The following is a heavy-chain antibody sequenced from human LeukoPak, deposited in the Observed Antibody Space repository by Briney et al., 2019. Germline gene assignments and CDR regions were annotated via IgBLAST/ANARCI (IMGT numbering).Heavy chain of an antibody. V-gene: IGHV3-74*01. Sequence: GGSLRLSCAASGFTFSSYWMHWVRHTPGKGLVWVSRIKGDGSSTSYAHSVKGRFTISRDNAKNTLYLQMNSLRAEYTAVYYCARDGYSFGHDFDYWGQGTLVTVSS. CDR1: GFTFSSYW. D-gene: IGHD5-18*01. J-gene: IGHJ4*02. CDR2: IKGDGSST. CDR3: ARDGYSFGHDFDY.